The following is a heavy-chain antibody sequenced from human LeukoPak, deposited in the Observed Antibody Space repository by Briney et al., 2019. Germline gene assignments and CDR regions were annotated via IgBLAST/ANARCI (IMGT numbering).Heavy chain of an antibody. CDR3: AKDQYYYDSSGYYPDY. D-gene: IGHD3-22*01. V-gene: IGHV3-23*01. CDR1: GFTFSSYA. CDR2: IRGSGGST. J-gene: IGHJ4*02. Sequence: GGSLRLSCAASGFTFSSYAMSWVRQAPGKGLEWVSAIRGSGGSTYYADSVKGRFTISRDNSKITLYLQMNSLRAEDTAVYYCAKDQYYYDSSGYYPDYWGQGTLVTVSS.